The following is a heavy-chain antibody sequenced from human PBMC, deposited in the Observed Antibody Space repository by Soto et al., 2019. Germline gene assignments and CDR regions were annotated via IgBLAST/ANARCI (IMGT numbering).Heavy chain of an antibody. D-gene: IGHD3-16*01. CDR3: AKDLAIQGASA. V-gene: IGHV3-23*01. CDR1: GVTFSSYA. J-gene: IGHJ5*02. CDR2: ISGSGGST. Sequence: GGSLRLSCAASGVTFSSYAMSWGRQAPGKGLEWVSAISGSGGSTYYADSVKGRFTISRDNSKNTLYLQMNSLRAEDTAVYYCAKDLAIQGASAWGQGTLATVSS.